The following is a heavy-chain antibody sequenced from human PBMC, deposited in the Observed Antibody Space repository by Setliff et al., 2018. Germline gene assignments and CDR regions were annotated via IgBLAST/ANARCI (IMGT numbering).Heavy chain of an antibody. Sequence: PSETLSLTCAVYGGSFSGYYWSWIRQPPGKGLEWIGEINHSGGTSYNPSLMSRVTISVDTSKNQFSLKLNSVTAADTAVYYWARAFIVAPTLFFRRRKGNYMDVWGKGTTVTVSS. CDR3: ARAFIVAPTLFFRRRKGNYMDV. CDR2: INHSGGT. CDR1: GGSFSGYY. D-gene: IGHD2-21*01. V-gene: IGHV4-34*01. J-gene: IGHJ6*03.